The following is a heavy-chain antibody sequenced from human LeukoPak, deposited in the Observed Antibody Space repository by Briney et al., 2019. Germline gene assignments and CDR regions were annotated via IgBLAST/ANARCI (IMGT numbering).Heavy chain of an antibody. CDR1: GGSISSYY. V-gene: IGHV4-59*08. CDR2: IYYSGST. CDR3: ARAVGYCSSTSCYSVPYAFDI. Sequence: SETLSLTCTVSGGSISSYYWSWIRQPPGKGLEWIGYIYYSGSTNYNPSLKSRVTISVDTSKNQFSLKLSSVTAADTAVYYCARAVGYCSSTSCYSVPYAFDIWGQGTMVTVSS. J-gene: IGHJ3*02. D-gene: IGHD2-2*01.